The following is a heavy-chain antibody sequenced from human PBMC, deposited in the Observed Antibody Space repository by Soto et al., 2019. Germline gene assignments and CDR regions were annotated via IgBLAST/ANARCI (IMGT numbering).Heavy chain of an antibody. CDR1: GFTFSSYG. CDR2: ISYDGSNK. Sequence: QVQLVESGGGVVQPGRSLRLSCAASGFTFSSYGMHWVRQAPGKGLEWVAVISYDGSNKYYADSVKGRFTISRDNSKNTLYLQMYSLRAEDTAVYYCASGDYGMDVWGQGTTVTVSS. V-gene: IGHV3-30*03. CDR3: ASGDYGMDV. J-gene: IGHJ6*02.